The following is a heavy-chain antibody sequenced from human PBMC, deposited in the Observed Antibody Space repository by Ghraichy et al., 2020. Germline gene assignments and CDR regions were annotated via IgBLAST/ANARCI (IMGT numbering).Heavy chain of an antibody. CDR3: ARRGILGIYWYLDL. D-gene: IGHD7-27*01. CDR1: SGSIRSYY. Sequence: SETLSLTCTVSSGSIRSYYWSWIRQPPGKGLEWIGFIDYSGSTNYNPSLKSRVAISVDTSQNQFSLKLRSVTAADTAVYYCARRGILGIYWYLDLWGRGTLVTVSS. V-gene: IGHV4-59*08. J-gene: IGHJ2*01. CDR2: IDYSGST.